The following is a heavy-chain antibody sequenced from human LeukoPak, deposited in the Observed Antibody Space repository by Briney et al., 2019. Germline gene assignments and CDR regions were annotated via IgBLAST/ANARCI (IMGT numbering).Heavy chain of an antibody. CDR2: ISWNSGSI. Sequence: GGSLRLSCAASGFTFDDYAMHWVRHAPGNGLEWVSGISWNSGSIGYADSVKGRFTISRDNAKNSLYLQMNSLRAEDTALYYCAKASGYYDSSGYYQSWGQGTLVTVSS. CDR3: AKASGYYDSSGYYQS. CDR1: GFTFDDYA. V-gene: IGHV3-9*01. J-gene: IGHJ4*02. D-gene: IGHD3-22*01.